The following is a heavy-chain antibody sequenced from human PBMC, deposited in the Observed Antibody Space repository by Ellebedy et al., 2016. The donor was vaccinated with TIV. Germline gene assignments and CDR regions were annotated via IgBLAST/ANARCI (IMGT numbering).Heavy chain of an antibody. V-gene: IGHV2-70*11. Sequence: SGPTLVKPTQTLTLTCTFSGFSLTTSGMCVSWVRQPPGKALEWLARIDWDDDEYYSTSLKTRLTISKDTSKNQVVLRMTNMDPVDTATYYCARRMWRSGDYGMDYGMDVWGQGTTVTVSS. CDR3: ARRMWRSGDYGMDYGMDV. CDR2: IDWDDDE. D-gene: IGHD4-17*01. J-gene: IGHJ6*02. CDR1: GFSLTTSGMC.